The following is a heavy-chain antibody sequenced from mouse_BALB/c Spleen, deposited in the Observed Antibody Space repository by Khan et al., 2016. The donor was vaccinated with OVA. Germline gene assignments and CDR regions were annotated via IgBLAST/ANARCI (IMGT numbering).Heavy chain of an antibody. J-gene: IGHJ3*01. Sequence: QVQLKQSGAELAKPGASVKMSCKASGYTFTTYWMHWVKQRPGQGLEWIGYINPTTGYTEYNQKFKDKASLTADKSSSTAYMQMSSLTSEDSVVYCCARGLYEGYFWFAYWGQGTLVTVSA. D-gene: IGHD2-3*01. CDR1: GYTFTTYW. CDR3: ARGLYEGYFWFAY. V-gene: IGHV1-7*01. CDR2: INPTTGYT.